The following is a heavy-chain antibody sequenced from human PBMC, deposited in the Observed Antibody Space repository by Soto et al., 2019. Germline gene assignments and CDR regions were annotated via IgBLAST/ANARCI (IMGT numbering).Heavy chain of an antibody. D-gene: IGHD1-26*01. Sequence: EVQLVDSGGGLVQPGGSLRLSCTASGFSFSTFWMSWVRQAPGKGLEWVANINPGGSEEYYVDSVEGRFTISRDNAKNSLYLQMNSLKAEDTAMYYCARDIVPPGICFDYWGQGALVSVSS. CDR3: ARDIVPPGICFDY. J-gene: IGHJ4*02. CDR1: GFSFSTFW. V-gene: IGHV3-7*01. CDR2: INPGGSEE.